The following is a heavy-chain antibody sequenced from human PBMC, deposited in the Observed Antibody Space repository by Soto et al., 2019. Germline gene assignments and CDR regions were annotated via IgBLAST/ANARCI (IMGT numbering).Heavy chain of an antibody. CDR3: AADFILTSDYGFDF. CDR1: DFIFNNAW. V-gene: IGHV3-15*07. D-gene: IGHD3-16*01. CDR2: RKRKSEGGAT. Sequence: EEQLVESGGGFVKPGDSLTLSCVASDFIFNNAWINLERQAAGQVVEWFGRRKRKSEGGATDYPSPVKGRYSISRDDSENMFLLQINGLDTEDTAVYYCAADFILTSDYGFDFWGQGTTVNVSS. J-gene: IGHJ3*01.